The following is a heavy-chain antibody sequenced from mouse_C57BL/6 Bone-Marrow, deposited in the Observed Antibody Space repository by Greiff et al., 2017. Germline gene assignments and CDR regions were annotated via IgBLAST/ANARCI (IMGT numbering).Heavy chain of an antibody. V-gene: IGHV2-9-1*01. CDR1: GFSLTSYA. D-gene: IGHD1-1*01. J-gene: IGHJ1*03. CDR2: IWTGGGT. CDR3: ARNGDYASGDSWYFDV. Sequence: VQGVESGPGLVEPSQSLSITCTVSGFSLTSYAISWVRQPPGKGLEWLGVIWTGGGTNFNSALKSRLSISKDNSKSKVFLKINSRQADDAARYYCARNGDYASGDSWYFDVWGTGTTVTVSS.